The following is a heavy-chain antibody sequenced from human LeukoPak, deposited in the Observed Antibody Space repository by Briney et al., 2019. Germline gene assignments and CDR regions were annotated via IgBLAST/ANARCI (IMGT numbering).Heavy chain of an antibody. V-gene: IGHV3-23*01. CDR2: ISGSGGST. Sequence: GGSLRLSCAASGFTFGSYAMSWVRQAPGKGLEWVSAISGSGGSTYYADSVKGRFTISRDNSKNTLYLQMNSLRAEDTAVYYCAKDFRHVLRFLEWLPQAIDYWGQGTLVTVSS. J-gene: IGHJ4*02. CDR1: GFTFGSYA. D-gene: IGHD3-3*01. CDR3: AKDFRHVLRFLEWLPQAIDY.